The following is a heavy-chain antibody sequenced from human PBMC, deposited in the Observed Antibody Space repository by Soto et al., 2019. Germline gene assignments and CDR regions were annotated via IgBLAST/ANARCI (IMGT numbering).Heavy chain of an antibody. D-gene: IGHD6-6*01. J-gene: IGHJ6*02. CDR1: GFTFSSYS. CDR3: ARGEYSSSLRLSWVTKYYYYYGMDV. V-gene: IGHV3-21*01. CDR2: ISSSSSYI. Sequence: GGSLRVSCAASGFTFSSYSMNWFRQAPGKGLEWVSSISSSSSYIYYADSVKGRFTISRDNAKNSLYLQMNSLRAEDTAVYYCARGEYSSSLRLSWVTKYYYYYGMDVWGQGTTVTVSS.